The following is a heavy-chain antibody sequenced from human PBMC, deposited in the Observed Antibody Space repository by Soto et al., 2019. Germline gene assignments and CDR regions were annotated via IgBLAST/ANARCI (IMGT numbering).Heavy chain of an antibody. J-gene: IGHJ4*02. CDR2: MLDDGSDK. CDR1: GFSFSSYG. Sequence: QVQLVESGGGVVQPGRSLRLSCAASGFSFSSYGMHWVRQAPGKGLEWVAVMLDDGSDKDYTDAVKGRFTISRDNSTNPMYLEMNSLRAEDTSVYYCASDDDYGYNGVNFWGQGTLVTVSS. CDR3: ASDDDYGYNGVNF. D-gene: IGHD4-17*01. V-gene: IGHV3-33*01.